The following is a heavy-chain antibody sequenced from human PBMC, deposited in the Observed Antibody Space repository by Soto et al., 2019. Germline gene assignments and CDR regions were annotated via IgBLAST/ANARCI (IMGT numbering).Heavy chain of an antibody. D-gene: IGHD3-10*01. CDR1: GGSISSGGYY. CDR3: ASQNYYGSGRGAFDI. CDR2: IYYSGST. V-gene: IGHV4-31*03. J-gene: IGHJ3*02. Sequence: QVQLQESGPGLVKPSQTLSLTCTVSGGSISSGGYYWSWIRQHPGKGLEWIGYIYYSGSTYYHPSLKSRVTRSVDTSKNQFSLRLSSVTAADTAVYYCASQNYYGSGRGAFDIWGQGTMVTVSS.